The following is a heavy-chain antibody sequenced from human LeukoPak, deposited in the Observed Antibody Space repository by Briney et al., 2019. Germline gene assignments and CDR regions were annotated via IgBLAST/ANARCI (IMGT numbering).Heavy chain of an antibody. CDR2: ISGGGERT. CDR3: GKDGGQYSSGPEFDP. J-gene: IGHJ5*02. D-gene: IGHD6-19*01. V-gene: IGHV3-23*01. CDR1: GILFSNTA. Sequence: GGSLRLSCAASGILFSNTAMNWARQSPGRGLEWVSAISGGGERTFYADSVKGRFTISRDNYKNMVYLQVNSLRADDTAIYYCGKDGGQYSSGPEFDPRGQGALVTVSS.